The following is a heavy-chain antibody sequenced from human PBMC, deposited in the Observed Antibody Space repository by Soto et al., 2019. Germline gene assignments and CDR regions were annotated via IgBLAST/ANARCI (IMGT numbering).Heavy chain of an antibody. Sequence: QLQLHESGPGLVKPSETLSLTCSLSGASITSTTYFWAWIRQPPGKGLEWVGSIYYGGKTHYNRSLKSRTTISVDRSSNQFSLQVSSVTAADTAVYYCAKNLPRTGRFDYWGQGTVVTVSS. CDR1: GASITSTTYF. CDR3: AKNLPRTGRFDY. CDR2: IYYGGKT. J-gene: IGHJ4*02. V-gene: IGHV4-39*01.